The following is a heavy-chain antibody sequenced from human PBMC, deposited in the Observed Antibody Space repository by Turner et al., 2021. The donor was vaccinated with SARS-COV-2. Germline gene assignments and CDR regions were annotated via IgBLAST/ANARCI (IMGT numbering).Heavy chain of an antibody. CDR1: GYTFSSYS. D-gene: IGHD3-3*01. J-gene: IGHJ6*02. V-gene: IGHV3-21*01. CDR3: AREDDFWSGYHHYGMDV. Sequence: EVQVVESGGGLVKPGGSLRLACAASGYTFSSYSMNWVRQAPGKGLDWFSSMSSRSSYIYYADSVKGRFTISRDNAKNSLYLQMNSLRAEDTAVYYCAREDDFWSGYHHYGMDVWGQGTTVTVSS. CDR2: MSSRSSYI.